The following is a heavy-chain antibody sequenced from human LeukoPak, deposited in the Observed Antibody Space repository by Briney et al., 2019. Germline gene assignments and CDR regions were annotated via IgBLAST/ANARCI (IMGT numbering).Heavy chain of an antibody. CDR3: MRDPRTTKNAFDI. J-gene: IGHJ3*02. CDR1: GYTFTDYY. CDR2: INANSGGT. D-gene: IGHD4-11*01. Sequence: GASVKVSCKASGYTFTDYYMHWVRQAPGQGLQWMGWINANSGGTNYAQKFQGRVTMTRDTSINTAYMDLNWLTSDDTAVYYCMRDPRTTKNAFDIWGQGTMVTVSS. V-gene: IGHV1-2*02.